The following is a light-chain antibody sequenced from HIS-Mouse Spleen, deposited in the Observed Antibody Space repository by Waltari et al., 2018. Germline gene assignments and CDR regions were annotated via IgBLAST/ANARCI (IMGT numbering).Light chain of an antibody. CDR2: GAS. Sequence: EIVLTQSPGTLSLSPGERATRSCRASQSVSSSYLAWYQQKPGQAPRLLIYGASSRATGIPDRFSGSGSGTDFTLTISRLEPEDFAVYYCQQYGSSPSWTFGQGTKVEIK. V-gene: IGKV3-20*01. CDR3: QQYGSSPSWT. CDR1: QSVSSSY. J-gene: IGKJ1*01.